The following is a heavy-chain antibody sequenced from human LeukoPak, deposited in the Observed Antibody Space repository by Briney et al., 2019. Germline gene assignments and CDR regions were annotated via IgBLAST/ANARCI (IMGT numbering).Heavy chain of an antibody. CDR1: GFTFSSYA. D-gene: IGHD3-22*01. CDR3: ARDDSSGYSDY. J-gene: IGHJ4*02. V-gene: IGHV3-23*01. CDR2: ISGSGSST. Sequence: GGSLRLSCAASGFTFSSYAMNWVRQAPGKGLEWVSAISGSGSSTYYADSVKGRFTISRDNSQNTLYLQMNSLRAEDTAVYYCARDDSSGYSDYWGQGTLVTVSS.